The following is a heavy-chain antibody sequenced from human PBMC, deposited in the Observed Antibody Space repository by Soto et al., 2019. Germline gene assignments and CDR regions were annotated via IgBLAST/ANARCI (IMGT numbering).Heavy chain of an antibody. D-gene: IGHD3-10*01. CDR2: IYYSGST. Sequence: SETLSLTCTVSGGSISSYYWSWIRQPPGKGLEWIGYIYYSGSTNYNPSLKSRVTISVDTSKNQFSLKLSSVTAADTAVYYCARNSHLYYYGSGSPGPFDYWGQGTLVTVSS. J-gene: IGHJ4*02. CDR1: GGSISSYY. V-gene: IGHV4-59*01. CDR3: ARNSHLYYYGSGSPGPFDY.